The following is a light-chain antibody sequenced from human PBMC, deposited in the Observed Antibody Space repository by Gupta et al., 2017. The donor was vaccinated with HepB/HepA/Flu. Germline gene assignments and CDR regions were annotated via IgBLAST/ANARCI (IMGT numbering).Light chain of an antibody. CDR1: QGIRNN. J-gene: IGKJ1*01. CDR3: QRQNSYPKR. V-gene: IGKV1-17*01. Sequence: DIQMTQPPSSLSASVGDRFTITCRASQGIRNNLGCYQQKPGKAPKRLIYTASSLHNGVPSRFSGSASATEFSLTISILHPEDFATYYCQRQNSYPKRFGQGTKLEIK. CDR2: TAS.